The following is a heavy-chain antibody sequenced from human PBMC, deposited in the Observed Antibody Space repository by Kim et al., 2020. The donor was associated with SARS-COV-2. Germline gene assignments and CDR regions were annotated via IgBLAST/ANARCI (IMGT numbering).Heavy chain of an antibody. D-gene: IGHD3-22*01. CDR2: IVGSGGST. CDR1: GFPFSSHG. CDR3: AKDPLAVYDPDGYYHSPCDS. Sequence: EGSLRLSCAASGFPFSSHGMSWVRQAPGKGLEWVSFIVGSGGSTHYADSVKGRFTVSRDNSKATLYLQMNSLRAEDTAIYYCAKDPLAVYDPDGYYHSPCDSWGQGTLVTVSS. J-gene: IGHJ5*01. V-gene: IGHV3-23*01.